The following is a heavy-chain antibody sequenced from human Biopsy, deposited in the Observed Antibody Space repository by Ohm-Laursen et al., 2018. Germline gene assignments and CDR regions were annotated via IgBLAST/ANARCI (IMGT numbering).Heavy chain of an antibody. J-gene: IGHJ3*02. Sequence: SLRLSCAASGFTFRTYEMNWVRQAPGKGLEWVAVIWYDGSIEYYVDSVKGRFTISRDNSKNTLYMQMNSLRAEDMAVYYCARKYSGFDIWGQGTMVSVSS. CDR3: ARKYSGFDI. CDR1: GFTFRTYE. D-gene: IGHD5-12*01. CDR2: IWYDGSIE. V-gene: IGHV3-33*08.